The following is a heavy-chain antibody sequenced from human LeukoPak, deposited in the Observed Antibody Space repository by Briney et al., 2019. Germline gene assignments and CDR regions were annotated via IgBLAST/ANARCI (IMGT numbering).Heavy chain of an antibody. V-gene: IGHV4-38-2*01. Sequence: PSETLSLTCAVSGYSISSGYYCGWIRQPPGKGLEWIGSIYHSGSTYYNPSLKSRVTISVDTSKNQFSLKLSSVTAADAAVYYCARKIAVAGIIDYWGQGTLVTVSS. CDR3: ARKIAVAGIIDY. J-gene: IGHJ4*02. D-gene: IGHD6-19*01. CDR2: IYHSGST. CDR1: GYSISSGYY.